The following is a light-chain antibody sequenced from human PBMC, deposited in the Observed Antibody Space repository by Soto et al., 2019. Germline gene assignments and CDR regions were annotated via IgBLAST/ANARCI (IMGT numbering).Light chain of an antibody. Sequence: QSVLTQPPSASGTPGQRVTISCSGSSSNIGSNTVNWYQQLPETAPKLLIFGNNQRPSGVPDRFSGSRSGNTASLTISGLLAEDEADYYCSSYAGSRTYVFGTGTKLTVL. CDR2: GNN. CDR1: SSNIGSNT. CDR3: SSYAGSRTYV. J-gene: IGLJ1*01. V-gene: IGLV1-44*01.